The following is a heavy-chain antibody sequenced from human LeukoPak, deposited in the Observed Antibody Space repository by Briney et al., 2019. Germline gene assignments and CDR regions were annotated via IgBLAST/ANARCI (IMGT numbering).Heavy chain of an antibody. D-gene: IGHD1-1*01. CDR3: ARDPYTGSMFDL. CDR2: MGHLAGDI. CDR1: GFSFKSVS. V-gene: IGHV3-21*01. J-gene: IGHJ5*02. Sequence: GGSLRLSCVGTGFSFKSVSLSWVRQAPGKGLEWVAFMGHLAGDIFYADSVKGRFNISRDDAKASVYLQMNSLRVDDTAVYFCARDPYTGSMFDLWGHGTLVTVS.